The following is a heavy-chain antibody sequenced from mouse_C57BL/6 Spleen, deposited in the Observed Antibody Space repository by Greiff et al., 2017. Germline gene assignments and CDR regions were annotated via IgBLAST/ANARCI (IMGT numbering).Heavy chain of an antibody. V-gene: IGHV1-55*01. J-gene: IGHJ3*01. D-gene: IGHD2-4*01. CDR1: SYTFTSYW. CDR2: IYPGSGST. Sequence: VQLQQPGAELVKPGASVKMSCKASSYTFTSYWITWVKQRPGHGLEWIGDIYPGSGSTNYNEKFKSKATLTVDTSSSTAYMQLSSLTSEDSAVYYCARRSYDYDVGWFAYWGQGTLVTVSA. CDR3: ARRSYDYDVGWFAY.